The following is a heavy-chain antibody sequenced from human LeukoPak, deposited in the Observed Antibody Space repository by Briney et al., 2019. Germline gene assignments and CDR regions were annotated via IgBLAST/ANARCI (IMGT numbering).Heavy chain of an antibody. CDR3: ARDIVMVTYWFDP. V-gene: IGHV1-2*02. CDR2: INPNSGGT. D-gene: IGHD5-18*01. Sequence: ASVKVSCTASGYTFTVYYMHWVRQAPGQGLERMGWINPNSGGTNYAQKFQGRVTMTRDTSISTAYMELSRLRSDDTAVYYCARDIVMVTYWFDPWGQGTLVTVSS. J-gene: IGHJ5*02. CDR1: GYTFTVYY.